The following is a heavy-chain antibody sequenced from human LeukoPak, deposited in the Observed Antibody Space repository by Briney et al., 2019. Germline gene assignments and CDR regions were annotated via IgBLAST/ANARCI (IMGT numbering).Heavy chain of an antibody. CDR1: GGSISSSSYY. Sequence: SETLSLTCTVSGGSISSSSYYWGWIRQPPGKGLEWIGSIYYSGSTYYNPSLKSRVTISVDTSKNQFSLKLSSVTAADTAVYYCARHKHAYYYDSSGYFLDYWGQGTLVTASS. V-gene: IGHV4-39*01. J-gene: IGHJ4*02. CDR3: ARHKHAYYYDSSGYFLDY. D-gene: IGHD3-22*01. CDR2: IYYSGST.